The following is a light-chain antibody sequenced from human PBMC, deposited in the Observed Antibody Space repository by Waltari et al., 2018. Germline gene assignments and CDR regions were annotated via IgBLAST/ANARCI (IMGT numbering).Light chain of an antibody. Sequence: DIQMTQSPASLSASVGYTGTITCRASQGVNIFLAWFQQKPGKAPKSLIYGASSLQSGVPSRFGGSGSGTEFTLTISSLQPEDFGTYYCQQYNNYPFTFGPGTTVDIK. CDR1: QGVNIF. CDR3: QQYNNYPFT. V-gene: IGKV1-16*01. CDR2: GAS. J-gene: IGKJ3*01.